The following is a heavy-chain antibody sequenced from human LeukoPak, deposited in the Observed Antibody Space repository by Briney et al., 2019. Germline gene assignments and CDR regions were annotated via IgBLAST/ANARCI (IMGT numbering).Heavy chain of an antibody. D-gene: IGHD4-23*01. CDR1: GYTFTSYG. CDR2: ISAYNGNT. V-gene: IGHV1-18*01. J-gene: IGHJ6*03. Sequence: GASVKVSCKASGYTFTSYGISWVRQAPGQGLEWMGWISAYNGNTNYAQKLQGRVTMTTDTSTSTAYMELRSLRSDDTAVYYCAREAVVDYYYYMDVWSKGTTVTVSS. CDR3: AREAVVDYYYYMDV.